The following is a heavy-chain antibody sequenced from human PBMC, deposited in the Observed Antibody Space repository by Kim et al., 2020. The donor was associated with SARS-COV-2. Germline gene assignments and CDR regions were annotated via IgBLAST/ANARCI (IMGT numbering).Heavy chain of an antibody. CDR2: IYYTGAT. CDR1: GDSVSGYY. V-gene: IGHV4-59*08. D-gene: IGHD2-21*02. Sequence: SETLSLTCTVSGDSVSGYYWSWIRQSPEKELEWMGYIYYTGATKYNPSFESRLTMSVDTSKNLFSLKLDSVTAADTAIYYCARHNRVTTDDAFDVWGQGT. CDR3: ARHNRVTTDDAFDV. J-gene: IGHJ3*01.